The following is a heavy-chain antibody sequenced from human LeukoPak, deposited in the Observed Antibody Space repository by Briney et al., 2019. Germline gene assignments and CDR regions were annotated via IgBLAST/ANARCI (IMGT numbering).Heavy chain of an antibody. J-gene: IGHJ4*02. CDR2: MNPNSGNT. CDR3: ARRSDYYDSSAYYY. CDR1: GYTFTNYD. V-gene: IGHV1-8*03. D-gene: IGHD3-22*01. Sequence: GASVKVSCKASGYTFTNYDINWVRQATGQGLEWVGWMNPNSGNTGYAQKSQGRVTITRDTSIGTAYVELSSLRSDDTAVYYCARRSDYYDSSAYYYWGQGTLVTVSS.